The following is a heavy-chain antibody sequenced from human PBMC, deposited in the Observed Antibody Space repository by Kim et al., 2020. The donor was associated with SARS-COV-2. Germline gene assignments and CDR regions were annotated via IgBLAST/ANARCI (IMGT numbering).Heavy chain of an antibody. Sequence: DSVTGRFTISRDNAKNSLYLQMNSLRAEDTAVYYCARDLAAATPRAMFDPWGQGTLVTVSS. J-gene: IGHJ5*02. D-gene: IGHD1-26*01. V-gene: IGHV3-21*01. CDR3: ARDLAAATPRAMFDP.